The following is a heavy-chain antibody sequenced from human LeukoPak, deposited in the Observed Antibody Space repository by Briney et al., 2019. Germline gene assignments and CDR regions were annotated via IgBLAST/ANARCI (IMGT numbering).Heavy chain of an antibody. D-gene: IGHD3-10*01. Sequence: GGSLRLSCAASGFTFSSYAMSWVRQAPRKGLEWVSAISGSGGSTYYADSVKGRFTISRDNSKNTLYLQMNSLRAEDTAVYYCAKSPATYGSGSYLNDYWGQGTLVTVSS. CDR2: ISGSGGST. V-gene: IGHV3-23*01. CDR3: AKSPATYGSGSYLNDY. CDR1: GFTFSSYA. J-gene: IGHJ4*02.